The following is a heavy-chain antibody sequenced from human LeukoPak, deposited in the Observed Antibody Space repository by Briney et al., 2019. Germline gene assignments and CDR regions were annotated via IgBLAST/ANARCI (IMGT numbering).Heavy chain of an antibody. CDR1: GFTFSSYA. J-gene: IGHJ4*02. CDR3: AKDARTSWYFDY. Sequence: GGSLRLSCAASGFTFSSYAMSWVRQAPGKGLEWVSFISGSDGSTYYADSVKGRFTISRDNSKNTLYLQVNSLRAEDTAVYYCAKDARTSWYFDYWGQGTLVTVSS. CDR2: ISGSDGST. V-gene: IGHV3-23*01. D-gene: IGHD1/OR15-1a*01.